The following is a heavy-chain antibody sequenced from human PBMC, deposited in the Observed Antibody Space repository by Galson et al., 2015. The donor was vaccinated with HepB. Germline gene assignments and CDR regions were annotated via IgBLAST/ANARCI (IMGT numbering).Heavy chain of an antibody. CDR3: AKDRYDYVWGSYRSLDY. D-gene: IGHD3-16*02. CDR2: ISYDGSNK. CDR1: GFTFSSYG. V-gene: IGHV3-30*18. Sequence: SLRLSCAASGFTFSSYGMHWVRQAPGKGLEWVAVISYDGSNKYYADSVKGRFTISRDNSKNTLYLQMSSLRAEDTAVYYCAKDRYDYVWGSYRSLDYWGQGTLVTVSS. J-gene: IGHJ4*02.